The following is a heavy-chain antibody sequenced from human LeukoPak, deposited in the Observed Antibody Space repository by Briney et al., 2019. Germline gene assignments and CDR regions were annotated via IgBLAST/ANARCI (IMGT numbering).Heavy chain of an antibody. V-gene: IGHV4-59*08. CDR3: ARGVGYASSNWFDP. D-gene: IGHD1-1*01. J-gene: IGHJ5*02. Sequence: SETLSLTCNVSNGSLTSYYGAWIRQSPRKGLEWVGCFYYSWSTNYNPSLKSRVTISVDTSQNHFPLKLKSVTTSGTALYYCARGVGYASSNWFDPWGHGILVAVSS. CDR1: NGSLTSYY. CDR2: FYYSWST.